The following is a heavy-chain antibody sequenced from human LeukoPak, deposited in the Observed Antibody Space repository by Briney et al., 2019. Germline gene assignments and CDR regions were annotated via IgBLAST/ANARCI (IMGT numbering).Heavy chain of an antibody. J-gene: IGHJ6*02. D-gene: IGHD3-16*01. Sequence: GGSLRLSCEASGFTFSSYGMARVRQAPGKGLEWVANMNQDGSAKGYVDSVKGRFTISRDNARNSLYLQMSSLRPEDTAVYYCATYTHWVAGDVWGQGTTVTVSS. CDR3: ATYTHWVAGDV. V-gene: IGHV3-7*01. CDR1: GFTFSSYG. CDR2: MNQDGSAK.